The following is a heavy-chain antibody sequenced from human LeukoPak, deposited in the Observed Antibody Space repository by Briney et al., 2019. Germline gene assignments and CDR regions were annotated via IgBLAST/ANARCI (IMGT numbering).Heavy chain of an antibody. J-gene: IGHJ4*02. Sequence: ASVKVSCKASGYTFTNYYMHWVRQAPGQGLEWMGLIHPSGGSTDYAQKFQGRVTMTGDTSTTTVYMELSSLRSEDTAVYYCATDVGEQQLDYWGQGTLVTVSS. V-gene: IGHV1-46*01. CDR2: IHPSGGST. D-gene: IGHD6-13*01. CDR1: GYTFTNYY. CDR3: ATDVGEQQLDY.